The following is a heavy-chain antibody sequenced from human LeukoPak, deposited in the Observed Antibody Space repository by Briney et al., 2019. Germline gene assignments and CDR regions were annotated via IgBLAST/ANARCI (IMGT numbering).Heavy chain of an antibody. Sequence: GGSLRLSCAASGFTFSSYAMHWVRQAPGKGLEWVAVIPYDGSNKYYADSVKGRFTISRDNSKNTLYLQMNSLRAEDTAVYYCARSLMVRGVITPKYGMDVWGQGTTVTVSS. CDR1: GFTFSSYA. J-gene: IGHJ6*02. V-gene: IGHV3-30-3*01. CDR2: IPYDGSNK. CDR3: ARSLMVRGVITPKYGMDV. D-gene: IGHD3-10*01.